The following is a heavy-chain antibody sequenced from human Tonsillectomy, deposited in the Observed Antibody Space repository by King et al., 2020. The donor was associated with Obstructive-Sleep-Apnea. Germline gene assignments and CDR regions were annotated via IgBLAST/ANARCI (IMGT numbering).Heavy chain of an antibody. CDR1: GGSFSVYY. Sequence: VQLQQWGAGLLKPSETLSLTCAVYGGSFSVYYWSWIRQPPGKGLEWIGEINHSGITNYNPSLESRITISVDTSMNQFSLKLSSVTAADTAVYYCARSIVPTIAFDSWGQGTLVTVSS. CDR2: INHSGIT. CDR3: ARSIVPTIAFDS. J-gene: IGHJ4*02. D-gene: IGHD5-12*01. V-gene: IGHV4-34*01.